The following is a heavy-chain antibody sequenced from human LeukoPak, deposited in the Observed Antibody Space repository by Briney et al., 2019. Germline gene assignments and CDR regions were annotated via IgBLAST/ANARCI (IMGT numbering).Heavy chain of an antibody. CDR2: IYTSGST. D-gene: IGHD3-9*01. V-gene: IGHV4-4*07. CDR1: GNSISSYY. CDR3: AREHFDWLSSRDIPSEKNYYYYYGMDV. Sequence: SETLSLTCTVSGNSISSYYWSWIRQPAGKGLEWIGRIYTSGSTNYNPSLKSRVTMSVDTSKNQFSLKLSSVTAADTAVYYCAREHFDWLSSRDIPSEKNYYYYYGMDVWGQGTTVTVSS. J-gene: IGHJ6*02.